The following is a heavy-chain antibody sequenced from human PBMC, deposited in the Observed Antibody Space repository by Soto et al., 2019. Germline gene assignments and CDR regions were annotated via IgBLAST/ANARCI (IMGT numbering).Heavy chain of an antibody. D-gene: IGHD4-17*01. CDR3: ARDEDGDYVDYFDY. CDR2: INAGNGNT. V-gene: IGHV1-3*01. CDR1: GYTFTSYA. J-gene: IGHJ4*02. Sequence: QVQLVQSGAEVKKPGASVKVSCQASGYTFTSYAMHWVRQAPGQRLEWMGWINAGNGNTKYSQKFQGRVTITRDTSASTAYMELSSLRSEDTAVYYCARDEDGDYVDYFDYWGQGTLVTVSS.